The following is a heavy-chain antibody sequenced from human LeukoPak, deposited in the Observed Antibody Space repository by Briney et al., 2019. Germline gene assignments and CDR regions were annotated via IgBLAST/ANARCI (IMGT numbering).Heavy chain of an antibody. Sequence: GTSLRLSCAASGFIFSNHWMHWVRQAPGKGLVWVARINGDGSSTKYADSVKGRFTISRDNAKNSLYLQMNSLRVEDTAVYYCARDDQRTFYGMDVWGLGTAVTVSS. CDR2: INGDGSST. J-gene: IGHJ6*02. D-gene: IGHD3-16*01. CDR1: GFIFSNHW. V-gene: IGHV3-74*01. CDR3: ARDDQRTFYGMDV.